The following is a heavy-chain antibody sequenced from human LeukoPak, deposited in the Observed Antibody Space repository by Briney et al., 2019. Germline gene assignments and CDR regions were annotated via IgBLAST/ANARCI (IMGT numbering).Heavy chain of an antibody. CDR3: ARDFFGIMATISGMDY. CDR1: GGSISSYY. V-gene: IGHV4-59*12. Sequence: SETLSLTCTVSGGSISSYYWSWIWQPPGKGLEWIGYIYYSGSTNYNPSLKSRITISVDTSKNQFSLKLSSVTAADTAVYYCARDFFGIMATISGMDYWGQGTLVTVSS. J-gene: IGHJ4*02. CDR2: IYYSGST. D-gene: IGHD5-24*01.